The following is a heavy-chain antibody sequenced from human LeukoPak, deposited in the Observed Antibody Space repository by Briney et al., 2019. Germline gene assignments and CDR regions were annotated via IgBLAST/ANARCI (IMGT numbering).Heavy chain of an antibody. Sequence: GASVKVSCKASGYTFTSYGISWVRQAPGQGLEWMGWISAYNGNTNYAQKLQGRVTMTTDTSTSTAYMELSSLRSEDTAVYYCARGRRGLAAADSFDYWGQGTLVTVSS. CDR1: GYTFTSYG. CDR3: ARGRRGLAAADSFDY. V-gene: IGHV1-18*01. D-gene: IGHD6-13*01. J-gene: IGHJ4*02. CDR2: ISAYNGNT.